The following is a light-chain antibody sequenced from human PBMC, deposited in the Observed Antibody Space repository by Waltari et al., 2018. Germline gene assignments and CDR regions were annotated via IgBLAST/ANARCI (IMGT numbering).Light chain of an antibody. Sequence: DIQMTQSPSSLSASVGDTVTVTCRASQNIRTYLNWYQQKTAKAPKLLIYCASTLQRGVPSRFRGSASGTEFTLTVTNLQPDDFATYFCQQSFSSPWTFGQGTTVNI. CDR2: CAS. J-gene: IGKJ1*01. CDR1: QNIRTY. CDR3: QQSFSSPWT. V-gene: IGKV1-39*01.